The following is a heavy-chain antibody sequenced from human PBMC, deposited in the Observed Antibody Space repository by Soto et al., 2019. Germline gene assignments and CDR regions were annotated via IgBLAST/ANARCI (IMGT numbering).Heavy chain of an antibody. CDR2: ISSSSSTI. CDR1: GFTFSSYS. Sequence: GGSLRLSCAASGFTFSSYSMNWVRQAPGKGLEWVSYISSSSSTIYYADSVKGRFTISRDNAKDSLYLQMNSLRDEDTAVYYCARAYYYDSSGYFDAFDIWGQGTMVTLSS. V-gene: IGHV3-48*02. CDR3: ARAYYYDSSGYFDAFDI. D-gene: IGHD3-22*01. J-gene: IGHJ3*02.